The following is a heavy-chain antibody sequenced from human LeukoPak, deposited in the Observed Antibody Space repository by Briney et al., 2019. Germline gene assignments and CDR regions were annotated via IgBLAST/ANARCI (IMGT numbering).Heavy chain of an antibody. D-gene: IGHD1-26*01. CDR2: IYTSGST. CDR1: GGSISSYY. CDR3: ASPASGSYHDAFDI. J-gene: IGHJ3*02. Sequence: SETLSLTCTVSGGSISSYYWSWIRQSAGKGLEWIGRIYTSGSTNYNPSLKSRVTMSVDTSKNQFSLKLSSVTAADTAVYYCASPASGSYHDAFDIWGQGTMVTVSS. V-gene: IGHV4-4*07.